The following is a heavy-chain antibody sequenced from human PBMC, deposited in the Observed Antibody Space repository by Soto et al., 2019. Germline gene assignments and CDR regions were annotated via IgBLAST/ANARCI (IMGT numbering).Heavy chain of an antibody. V-gene: IGHV2-5*01. J-gene: IGHJ2*01. Sequence: VGWIRQPPGKALEWLALIYWNDDKRYSPSLKSRLTITKDTSKNQVVLTMTNMDPVDTATYYCAHLDFFFQAEDGIRDTVPVSALLLNRSSDL. CDR3: AHLDFFFQAEDGIRDTVPVSALLLNRSSDL. D-gene: IGHD3-3*01. CDR2: IYWNDDK.